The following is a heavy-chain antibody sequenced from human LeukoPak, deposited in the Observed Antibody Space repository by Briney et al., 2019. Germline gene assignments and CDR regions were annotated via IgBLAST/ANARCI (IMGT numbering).Heavy chain of an antibody. CDR3: ARGAAAGYFQH. D-gene: IGHD6-13*01. CDR2: ISSSSSTI. J-gene: IGHJ1*01. V-gene: IGHV3-48*04. CDR1: GFTFSSYS. Sequence: GGSLRLSCAASGFTFSSYSMNWVRQAPGKGLEWVSYISSSSSTIYYADSVKGRLTISRDNAKNSLYLQMNSLRAEDTAVYYCARGAAAGYFQHWGQGTLVTVSS.